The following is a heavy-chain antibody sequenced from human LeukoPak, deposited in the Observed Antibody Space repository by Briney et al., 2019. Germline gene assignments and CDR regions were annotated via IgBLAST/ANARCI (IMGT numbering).Heavy chain of an antibody. Sequence: GGSLRLSCAASGFTFSSYSMNWVRQAPGKGLEWVSSISSSSSYIYYADSVKGRFTISRDNAKNSLYLQMNSLRAEDTAVYYCARAEVVVPAAIHYFDYWGQGTLVTVSS. CDR2: ISSSSSYI. J-gene: IGHJ4*02. CDR1: GFTFSSYS. V-gene: IGHV3-21*01. D-gene: IGHD2-2*01. CDR3: ARAEVVVPAAIHYFDY.